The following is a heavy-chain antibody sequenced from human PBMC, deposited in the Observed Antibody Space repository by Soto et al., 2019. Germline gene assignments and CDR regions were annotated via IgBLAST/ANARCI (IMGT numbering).Heavy chain of an antibody. V-gene: IGHV1-2*02. CDR1: GYTFTGYY. Sequence: ASVKVSCKASGYTFTGYYIHWVREAPGQGLEWMGWINPQTGGTSYAQKFQGRVTLSRDASINTAYLELSRLTFDDAAVYFCARERYQVISDGMDVWGQGTTVTVSS. CDR2: INPQTGGT. J-gene: IGHJ6*02. CDR3: ARERYQVISDGMDV. D-gene: IGHD2-2*01.